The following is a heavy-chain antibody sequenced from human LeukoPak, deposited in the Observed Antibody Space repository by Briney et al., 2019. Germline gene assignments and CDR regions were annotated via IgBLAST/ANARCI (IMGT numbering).Heavy chain of an antibody. CDR1: GGTFSSYA. Sequence: ASVKVSCKASGGTFSSYAISWVRQAPGQGLEWMGGIIPIFGTATYAQKFQGRVTITADESTSTAYMELSSLRSEDTAVYYCAEPRSAYSSSWYYFDYWGQGTLVTVSS. D-gene: IGHD6-13*01. CDR2: IIPIFGTA. J-gene: IGHJ4*02. V-gene: IGHV1-69*13. CDR3: AEPRSAYSSSWYYFDY.